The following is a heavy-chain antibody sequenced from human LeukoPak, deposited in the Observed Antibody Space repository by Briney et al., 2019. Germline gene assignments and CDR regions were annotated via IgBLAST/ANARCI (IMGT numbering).Heavy chain of an antibody. CDR1: GFTFSRYA. D-gene: IGHD3-16*01. V-gene: IGHV3-23*01. J-gene: IGHJ4*02. Sequence: GGSLRLSCTTSGFTFSRYAMTRVRQAPGKGLEWVSIISDSGGSPHYADSVKGRFTISRDNSKNTLYLQMNSLRAEDTAVYYCAKDKIWGEDYFDYWGQGTLVTVSS. CDR3: AKDKIWGEDYFDY. CDR2: ISDSGGSP.